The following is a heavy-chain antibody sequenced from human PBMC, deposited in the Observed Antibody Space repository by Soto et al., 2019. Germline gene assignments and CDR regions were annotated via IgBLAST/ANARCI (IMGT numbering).Heavy chain of an antibody. V-gene: IGHV4-30-2*01. CDR2: IYHSGST. J-gene: IGHJ4*02. D-gene: IGHD3-16*01. Sequence: SSETLSLTCAVSGGSISSGGYSWSWIRQPPGKGLEWIGYIYHSGSTYYNPSLKSRVTISVDRSKNQFSLKLSSVTAADTAVYYCARLMGYYFDYWGQGTLVTVSS. CDR1: GGSISSGGYS. CDR3: ARLMGYYFDY.